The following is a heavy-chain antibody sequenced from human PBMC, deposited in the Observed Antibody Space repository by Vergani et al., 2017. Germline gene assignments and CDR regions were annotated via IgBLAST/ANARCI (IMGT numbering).Heavy chain of an antibody. V-gene: IGHV1-8*03. CDR1: GYTFTSYD. Sequence: QVQLVQSGAEVKKPGASVKVSCKASGYTFTSYDINWVRQATGHGLEWMGWMNPNSGNTGYAQKFQGRVTITRNTSISTAYMELSSLRSEDTAVYYCARAGYSSSWYAYYYGMDVWGQGTTVTVSS. J-gene: IGHJ6*02. CDR2: MNPNSGNT. D-gene: IGHD6-13*01. CDR3: ARAGYSSSWYAYYYGMDV.